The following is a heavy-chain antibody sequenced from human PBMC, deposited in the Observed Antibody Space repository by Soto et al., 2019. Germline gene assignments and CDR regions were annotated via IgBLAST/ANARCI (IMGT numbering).Heavy chain of an antibody. J-gene: IGHJ4*02. Sequence: SGPTLVNPTQTLTLTCTFSGFSLSTSGVGVGWIRQPPGKALEWLALIYWDDDKRYSPSLKSRLTITKDTSKNQAVLTMTNMDPVPIPTYYCARRYRSRCWYGLDYWGQGTLVTVSS. D-gene: IGHD6-19*01. CDR2: IYWDDDK. CDR3: ARRYRSRCWYGLDY. CDR1: GFSLSTSGVG. V-gene: IGHV2-5*02.